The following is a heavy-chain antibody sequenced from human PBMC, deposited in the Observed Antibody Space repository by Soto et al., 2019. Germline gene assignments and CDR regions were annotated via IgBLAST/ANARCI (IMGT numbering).Heavy chain of an antibody. Sequence: GGSLRLSCAASGFTFSSYAMHWVRQAPGKGLEWVAVISYDGSNKYYADSVKGRFTISRDNSKNTLYLQMNSLRAEDTAAYYCAIYSSGWYPLDYWGQGTLVTVSS. D-gene: IGHD6-19*01. CDR3: AIYSSGWYPLDY. CDR2: ISYDGSNK. J-gene: IGHJ4*02. CDR1: GFTFSSYA. V-gene: IGHV3-30*04.